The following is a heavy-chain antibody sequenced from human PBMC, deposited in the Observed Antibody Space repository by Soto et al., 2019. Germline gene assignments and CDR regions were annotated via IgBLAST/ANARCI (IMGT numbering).Heavy chain of an antibody. Sequence: SETLSLTCTVSGGSISSSSYYWGWIRQPPGKGLEWIGSIYYSGSTYYNPSLKSRVTISVDTSKNQFSLKLSSVTAADTAVYYCARYCSSTSCRVTGSNWFDPWGQGTLVTVSS. J-gene: IGHJ5*02. CDR2: IYYSGST. CDR1: GGSISSSSYY. V-gene: IGHV4-39*01. D-gene: IGHD2-2*01. CDR3: ARYCSSTSCRVTGSNWFDP.